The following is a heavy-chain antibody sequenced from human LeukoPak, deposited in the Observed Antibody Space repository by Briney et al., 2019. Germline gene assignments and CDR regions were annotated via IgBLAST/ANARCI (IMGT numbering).Heavy chain of an antibody. Sequence: GASVKVSFKASEYTFTGYYMHWVRQAPGQGLEWMGWIDPNSGDTNYSQKFQGRVTVTRDTSISTAYMELNRLTSDDTAIYYCARDNSVGDNAWWFDPWGQGTLVTVSS. CDR2: IDPNSGDT. CDR1: EYTFTGYY. V-gene: IGHV1-2*02. J-gene: IGHJ5*02. D-gene: IGHD1-26*01. CDR3: ARDNSVGDNAWWFDP.